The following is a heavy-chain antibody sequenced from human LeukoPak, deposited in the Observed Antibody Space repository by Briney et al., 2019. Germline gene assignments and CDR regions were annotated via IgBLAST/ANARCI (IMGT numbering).Heavy chain of an antibody. CDR2: IKSKTDGGTT. J-gene: IGHJ5*02. V-gene: IGHV3-15*01. Sequence: GGSLRLSCVVSGFSFSDCWMSWVRQAPGKGLEWVGRIKSKTDGGTTDYAALVKGRFTISRDDSKNTLYLQMNSLKTEDTAVYYCTPYSWFDPWGQGTLVTVSS. D-gene: IGHD3-16*01. CDR1: GFSFSDCW. CDR3: TPYSWFDP.